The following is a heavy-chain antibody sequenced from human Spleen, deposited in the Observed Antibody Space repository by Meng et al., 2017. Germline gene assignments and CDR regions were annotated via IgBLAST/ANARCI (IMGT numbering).Heavy chain of an antibody. CDR1: GFTVSTNY. CDR2: IKQDGSDK. D-gene: IGHD2-21*02. Sequence: GGSLRLSCAASGFTVSTNYISWVRQAPGKGLEWVANIKQDGSDKYYVDSVKGRFTISRDNAKNSVYLQMNSLRAEDTAVYYCARSPGIYCGGDCYSGGDPWGQGTRVTVSS. J-gene: IGHJ5*02. CDR3: ARSPGIYCGGDCYSGGDP. V-gene: IGHV3-7*01.